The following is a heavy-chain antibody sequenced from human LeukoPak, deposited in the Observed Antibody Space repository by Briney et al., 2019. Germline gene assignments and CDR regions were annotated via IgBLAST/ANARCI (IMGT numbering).Heavy chain of an antibody. CDR2: ISYDGSNK. J-gene: IGHJ4*02. Sequence: GGSLRLSCAASGFTFSSYGMHWVRQAPGKGLEWVAVISYDGSNKYYADSVKGRFTISRDNSKNTLYLQMNSLRAEDTAVYYCAKDYRSRYGDYYFDYWGQGTLVTVSS. CDR1: GFTFSSYG. D-gene: IGHD4-17*01. V-gene: IGHV3-30*18. CDR3: AKDYRSRYGDYYFDY.